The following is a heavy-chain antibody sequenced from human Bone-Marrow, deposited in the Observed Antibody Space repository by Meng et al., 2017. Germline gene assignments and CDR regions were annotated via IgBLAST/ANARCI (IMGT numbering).Heavy chain of an antibody. V-gene: IGHV1-69*05. CDR1: GGTFSSYA. CDR3: ARGPASGDYGWFDP. D-gene: IGHD4-17*01. CDR2: IIPIFGTA. J-gene: IGHJ5*02. Sequence: VQLVRPGAGVKKPGSSGKVSCKASGGTFSSYAISWVRQAPGQGLEWMGGIIPIFGTANYAQKFQGRVTITTDESTSTAYMELSSLRSEDTAVYYCARGPASGDYGWFDPWGQGTLVTV.